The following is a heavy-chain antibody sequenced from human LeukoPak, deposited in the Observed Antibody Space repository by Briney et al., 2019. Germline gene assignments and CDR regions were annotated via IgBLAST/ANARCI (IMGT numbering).Heavy chain of an antibody. D-gene: IGHD1-26*01. J-gene: IGHJ4*02. CDR1: GYTFTGYY. Sequence: ASVKVSCKASGYTFTGYYMHWVRQAPGQGLEWMGWINPNSGGTNYAQKFQGRVTMTRDTSISTAYMELSRLRSDDTAVYYCARDRGNSGSYYLIDYWGEGTLVTVSS. CDR3: ARDRGNSGSYYLIDY. V-gene: IGHV1-2*02. CDR2: INPNSGGT.